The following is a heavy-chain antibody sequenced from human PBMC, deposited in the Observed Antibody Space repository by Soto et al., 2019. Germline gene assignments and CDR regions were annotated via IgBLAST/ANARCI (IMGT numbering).Heavy chain of an antibody. V-gene: IGHV4-59*01. J-gene: IGHJ4*02. Sequence: SATLSLTCTVSGCSISSYYWSWIRQPPGKGLEWIGYIYFRGTTNYNPSLKSRVTMSADTSKNQFSLKLNSVTAADTAVYYCARMNYYDTSGYPFDYWGQGMMVTVS. CDR1: GCSISSYY. CDR3: ARMNYYDTSGYPFDY. D-gene: IGHD3-22*01. CDR2: IYFRGTT.